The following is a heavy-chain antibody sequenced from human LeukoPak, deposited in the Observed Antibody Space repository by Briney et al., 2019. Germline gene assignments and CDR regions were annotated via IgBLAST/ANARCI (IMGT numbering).Heavy chain of an antibody. CDR3: AKSRMTIMTHAGMDV. CDR1: GFTFSSYG. D-gene: IGHD4/OR15-4a*01. Sequence: GGSLRLSCAASGFTFSSYGIHWVRQAPGKGLEWVAFIRHDGSSEYYTDSVKGRFTISRDNSKNTLYLQMNSLRAEDTAVYYCAKSRMTIMTHAGMDVWGKGTTVTISP. CDR2: IRHDGSSE. J-gene: IGHJ6*04. V-gene: IGHV3-30*02.